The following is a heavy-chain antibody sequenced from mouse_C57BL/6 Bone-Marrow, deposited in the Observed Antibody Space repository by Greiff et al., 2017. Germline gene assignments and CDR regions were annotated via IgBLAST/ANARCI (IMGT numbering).Heavy chain of an antibody. CDR3: TSFAY. J-gene: IGHJ3*01. Sequence: VQLQQSGAELVRPGASVKLSCTASGFNIKDDYIHWVKQRPEQGLEWIGWIDPENGDTEYASKFQGKATITADPSSNPAYLQLSSLTSEDTAVYYCTSFAYWGQGTLVTVSA. V-gene: IGHV14-4*01. CDR1: GFNIKDDY. CDR2: IDPENGDT.